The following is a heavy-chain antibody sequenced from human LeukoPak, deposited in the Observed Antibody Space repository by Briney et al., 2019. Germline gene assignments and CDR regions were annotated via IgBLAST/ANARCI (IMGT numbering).Heavy chain of an antibody. V-gene: IGHV3-30*04. CDR3: ARGDTADY. Sequence: GGSLRLSCAASGFTFSSYAMHWVRQAPGKGLEWVAVISYDGSNKYYADSVKGRFTISRDNSKNTLYLQMNSLRAEDTAVYYCARGDTADYWGQGTLVTVSS. D-gene: IGHD2-21*02. J-gene: IGHJ4*02. CDR1: GFTFSSYA. CDR2: ISYDGSNK.